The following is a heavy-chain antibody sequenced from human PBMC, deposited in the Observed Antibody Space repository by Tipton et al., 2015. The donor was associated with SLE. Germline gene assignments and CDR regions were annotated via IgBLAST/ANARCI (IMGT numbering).Heavy chain of an antibody. CDR3: ARVFGGSYWYFDL. V-gene: IGHV3-66*02. CDR2: IYPAGNT. J-gene: IGHJ2*01. Sequence: SLRLSCAASRFTVSSNYMSWVRQAPGKGLEWVSVIYPAGNTYYADSVKGRFTISRDNSKNTLYLQMNSLRTEDTAVYYCARVFGGSYWYFDLWGRGTLVTVSS. CDR1: RFTVSSNY. D-gene: IGHD2-15*01.